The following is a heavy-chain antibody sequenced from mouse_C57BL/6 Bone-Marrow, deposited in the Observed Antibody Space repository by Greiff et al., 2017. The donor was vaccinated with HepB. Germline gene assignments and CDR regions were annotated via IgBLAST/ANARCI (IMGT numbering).Heavy chain of an antibody. CDR2: ISGGGGNT. V-gene: IGHV5-9*01. Sequence: EVMLVESGGGLVKPGGSLKLSCAASGFTFSSYTMSWVRQTPEKRLEWVATISGGGGNTYYPDSVKGRFTISRDNAKNTLYLQMSSLRSEDTALYYCARDDYDGADYWGQGTTLTVSS. CDR1: GFTFSSYT. D-gene: IGHD2-4*01. J-gene: IGHJ2*01. CDR3: ARDDYDGADY.